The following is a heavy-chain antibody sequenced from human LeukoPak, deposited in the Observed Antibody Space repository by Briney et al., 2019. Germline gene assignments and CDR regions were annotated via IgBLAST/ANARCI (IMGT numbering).Heavy chain of an antibody. J-gene: IGHJ5*02. CDR1: GFTFSSYS. D-gene: IGHD3-9*01. Sequence: GGSLRLSCAASGFTFSSYSMNWVRQVPGKGLEWVSFISSSSSYIYYADSVQGRFTISGDNAKNSLYLQMNSLRAEDTVVYYCARAAIFGWFDPWGQGTLVTVSS. CDR2: ISSSSSYI. V-gene: IGHV3-21*01. CDR3: ARAAIFGWFDP.